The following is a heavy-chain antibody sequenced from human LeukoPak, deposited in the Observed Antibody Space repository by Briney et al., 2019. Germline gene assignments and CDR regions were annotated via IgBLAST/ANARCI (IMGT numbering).Heavy chain of an antibody. CDR3: TRDLPVPSLVRGIIIYGLIDY. J-gene: IGHJ4*02. CDR2: ISPDGETT. CDR1: GFTFSSIS. D-gene: IGHD3-10*01. V-gene: IGHV3-21*06. Sequence: GGSLRLSCEASGFTFSSISMNWVRQAPGKGLEWVSSISPDGETTYHADSVKGRFTTTRDNAKSSLYLQMNSLRAEDTALYYCTRDLPVPSLVRGIIIYGLIDYWGQGTLVTVSS.